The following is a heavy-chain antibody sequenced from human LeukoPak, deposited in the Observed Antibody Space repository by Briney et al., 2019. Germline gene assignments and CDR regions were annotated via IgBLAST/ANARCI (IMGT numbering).Heavy chain of an antibody. D-gene: IGHD3-22*01. J-gene: IGHJ4*02. V-gene: IGHV1-2*02. CDR3: ARDFTAITMITTGDY. CDR2: INPNSGGT. CDR1: GYTFTGYY. Sequence: GASVKVSCKASGYTFTGYYMRWVRQAPGQGLEWMGWINPNSGGTNYAQKFQGRVTMTRDTSISTAYMELSRLRSDDTAVYYCARDFTAITMITTGDYWGQGTLVTVSS.